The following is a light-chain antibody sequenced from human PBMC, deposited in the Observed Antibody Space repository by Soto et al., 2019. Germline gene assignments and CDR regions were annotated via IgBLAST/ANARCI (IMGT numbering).Light chain of an antibody. Sequence: DVQMTQSQSSLSASVGDRVTITCRASQSISSYLNWYQQKPGKAPKLLIYAASSLQSGVPSRFSGSGSGTDFTLTISSLQPEDFATYYCQQSYRTPPITFGQGTRLEIK. CDR2: AAS. CDR1: QSISSY. V-gene: IGKV1-39*01. J-gene: IGKJ5*01. CDR3: QQSYRTPPIT.